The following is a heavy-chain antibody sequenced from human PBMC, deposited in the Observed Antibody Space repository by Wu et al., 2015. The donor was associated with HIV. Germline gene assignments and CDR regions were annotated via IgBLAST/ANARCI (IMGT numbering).Heavy chain of an antibody. V-gene: IGHV1-46*01. CDR2: INPSGGST. D-gene: IGHD3-22*01. CDR1: GYTFTSYY. J-gene: IGHJ4*02. Sequence: QVQLVQSGAEVKKPGASVKVSCKASGYTFTSYYMHWVRQAPGQGLEWMGIINPSGGSTSYAQKFQGRVTMTRDTSTSTVYMELSSLRSEDTAVYYCAREFSYDSSGYYGPLHYWGQGTLVTVSS. CDR3: AREFSYDSSGYYGPLHY.